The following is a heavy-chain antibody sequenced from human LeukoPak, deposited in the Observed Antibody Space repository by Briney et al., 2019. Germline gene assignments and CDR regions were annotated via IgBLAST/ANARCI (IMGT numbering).Heavy chain of an antibody. CDR3: ARHDRGLPFDAFDI. D-gene: IGHD2-15*01. CDR2: INHSGST. V-gene: IGHV4-34*01. J-gene: IGHJ3*02. CDR1: GGSFSGYY. Sequence: SETLSLTCAVYGGSFSGYYWSWIRQPPGKGLEWIGEINHSGSTNYNPSLKSRVTISVDTSKNQFSLKLSSVTAADTAVYYCARHDRGLPFDAFDIWGQGTMVTVSS.